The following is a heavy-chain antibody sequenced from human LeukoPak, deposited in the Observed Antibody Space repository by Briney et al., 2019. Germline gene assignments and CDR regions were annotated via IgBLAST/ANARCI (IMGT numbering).Heavy chain of an antibody. Sequence: GSSVKVSCKASGGTFSSYAISWVRQAPGQGLEWMGGIIPIFGTANYAQKFQGRVTITADESTSTAYMELSSLRSEDTAVYYCARGYGSGSYYSDYYYYMDVWGKGTTVTISS. CDR3: ARGYGSGSYYSDYYYYMDV. V-gene: IGHV1-69*01. CDR2: IIPIFGTA. J-gene: IGHJ6*03. D-gene: IGHD3-10*01. CDR1: GGTFSSYA.